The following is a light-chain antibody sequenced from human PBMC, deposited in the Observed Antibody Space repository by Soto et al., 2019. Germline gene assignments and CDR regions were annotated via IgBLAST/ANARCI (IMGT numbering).Light chain of an antibody. CDR3: QQRSNWPPNT. CDR1: HNISIY. V-gene: IGKV3-11*01. J-gene: IGKJ2*01. Sequence: VVLTQSPATLSLSPGETASLSCRATHNISIYLAWYQQKLGQPPRPLIFDASNRATGIPARFIGSGSGTDFTLTVSGLEPEDFALYFCQQRSNWPPNTFGQGTKLEMK. CDR2: DAS.